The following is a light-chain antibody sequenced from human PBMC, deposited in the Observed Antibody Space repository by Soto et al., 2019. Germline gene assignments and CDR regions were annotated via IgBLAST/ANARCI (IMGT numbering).Light chain of an antibody. CDR1: QSVSSSY. Sequence: EIVLTQSPGTLSLSPGERGTLSCRASQSVSSSYLAWYQHRPGQAPRLVIYGASGRAAGIPDRFSGSGSGTDFTLTISTLEPEDFAVYYCQQYGSSPPTFGQGTKVEIK. CDR2: GAS. J-gene: IGKJ1*01. V-gene: IGKV3-20*01. CDR3: QQYGSSPPT.